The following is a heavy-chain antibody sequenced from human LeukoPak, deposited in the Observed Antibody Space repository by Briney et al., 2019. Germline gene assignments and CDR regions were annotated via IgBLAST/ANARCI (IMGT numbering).Heavy chain of an antibody. CDR3: ARQIYSSSSYDSPIYFQH. CDR1: GYTFTGYY. Sequence: ASVKVSCKASGYTFTGYYMHWVRQAPGQGLEWMGWINPNSGGTNYAQEFQGRVTMTRDTSISTAYMELSRLRSDDTAVYYCARQIYSSSSYDSPIYFQHWGQGTLVTVSS. D-gene: IGHD6-13*01. CDR2: INPNSGGT. V-gene: IGHV1-2*02. J-gene: IGHJ1*01.